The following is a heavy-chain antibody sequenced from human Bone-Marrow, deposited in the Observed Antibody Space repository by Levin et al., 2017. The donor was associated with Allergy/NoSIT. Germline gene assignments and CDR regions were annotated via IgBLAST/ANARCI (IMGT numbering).Heavy chain of an antibody. CDR3: ARDPFAYNFGSGSYVDY. V-gene: IGHV3-74*01. J-gene: IGHJ4*02. Sequence: GGSLRLSCAASGFAFSNYWMHWVRQAPGKGLVWVSRINRGGSSTTYADSVKGRFTISRDNAKNTLYLQMNSLRAEDTAVYYCARDPFAYNFGSGSYVDYWGQGALVSVCS. CDR1: GFAFSNYW. D-gene: IGHD3-10*01. CDR2: INRGGSST.